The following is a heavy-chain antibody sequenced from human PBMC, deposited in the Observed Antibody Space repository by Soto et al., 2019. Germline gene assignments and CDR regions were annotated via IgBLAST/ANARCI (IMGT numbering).Heavy chain of an antibody. V-gene: IGHV4-59*01. J-gene: IGHJ6*02. CDR1: GGSISSYY. CDR3: ARGGGRITIFGVGYYGMDV. Sequence: PSETLSLTCTVSGGSISSYYWSWIRQPPGKGLEWIGYIYYSGSTNYNPSLESRVTISVDTSKNQFSLKLSSVTAADTAVYYCARGGGRITIFGVGYYGMDVWGQGTTVTVSS. CDR2: IYYSGST. D-gene: IGHD3-3*01.